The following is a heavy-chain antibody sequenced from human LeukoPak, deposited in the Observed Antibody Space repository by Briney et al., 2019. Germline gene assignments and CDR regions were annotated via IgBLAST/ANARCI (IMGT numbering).Heavy chain of an antibody. CDR3: AKDLSPLYYYYGMDV. CDR2: IKEDGSDK. CDR1: GLTFSDYW. V-gene: IGHV3-7*03. J-gene: IGHJ6*02. Sequence: PGGSLRLSCAGSGLTFSDYWMTWVRQAPGKGLEWVANIKEDGSDKQYVDSVKGRFTISRDNSKNTLYLQMNSLSAEDTAVYYCAKDLSPLYYYYGMDVWGQGTTVTVSS.